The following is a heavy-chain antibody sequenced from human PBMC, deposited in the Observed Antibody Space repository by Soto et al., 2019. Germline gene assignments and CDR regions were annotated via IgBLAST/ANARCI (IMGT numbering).Heavy chain of an antibody. Sequence: GGSLRLSGATSGLTISSNYMTWVRQAPGKGLEWVSVIYTGDPTHYTDSVRGRFTISRDNSKHTVYLQMNSLRVEDTAVYYCARSPVSSNYYVYYAMDVWGQGTTVTVSS. V-gene: IGHV3-66*01. CDR2: IYTGDPT. J-gene: IGHJ6*02. CDR1: GLTISSNY. D-gene: IGHD3-10*02. CDR3: ARSPVSSNYYVYYAMDV.